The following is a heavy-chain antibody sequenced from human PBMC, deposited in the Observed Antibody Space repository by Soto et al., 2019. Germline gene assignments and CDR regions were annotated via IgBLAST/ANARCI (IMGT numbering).Heavy chain of an antibody. Sequence: SETLSLTCTVSGGSISSYYWSWIRQPPGKGLECIGYIYYSGSTNYNPSLKSRVTISVDTSKNQFSLKLSSVTAADTAVYYCARGDYGSGSYRKSNWFDPWGQGNLVTVSS. CDR3: ARGDYGSGSYRKSNWFDP. D-gene: IGHD3-10*01. J-gene: IGHJ5*02. V-gene: IGHV4-59*01. CDR2: IYYSGST. CDR1: GGSISSYY.